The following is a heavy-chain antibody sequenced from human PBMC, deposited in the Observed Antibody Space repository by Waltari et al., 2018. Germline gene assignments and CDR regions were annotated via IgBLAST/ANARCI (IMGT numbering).Heavy chain of an antibody. CDR1: GGSISSYY. CDR2: IYTSGST. Sequence: QVQLQESGPGLVKPSEPLSLTCTVSGGSISSYYWSWIRQPAGKGLEWIGRIYTSGSTNYNPSLKSRVTMSVDTSKNQFSLKLSSVTAADTAVYYCARAPFGRFLEWLPVDYWGQGTLVTVSS. V-gene: IGHV4-4*07. J-gene: IGHJ4*02. D-gene: IGHD3-3*01. CDR3: ARAPFGRFLEWLPVDY.